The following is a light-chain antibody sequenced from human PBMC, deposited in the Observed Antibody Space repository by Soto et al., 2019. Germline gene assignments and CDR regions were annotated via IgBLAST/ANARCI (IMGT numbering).Light chain of an antibody. CDR2: ATS. Sequence: DIQVTQSPSSLSTSIGDKVTITCRASQSIGHFLNWYQQKPGKAPNLIIYATSTLRSGVPSRFSGSGSGKNFTLTISSLQPEDFGTYYCQQSYKTPHTFGQGTKLETK. CDR1: QSIGHF. J-gene: IGKJ2*01. CDR3: QQSYKTPHT. V-gene: IGKV1-39*01.